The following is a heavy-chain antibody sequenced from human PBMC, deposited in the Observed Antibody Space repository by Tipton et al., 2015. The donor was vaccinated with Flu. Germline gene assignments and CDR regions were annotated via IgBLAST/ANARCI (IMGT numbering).Heavy chain of an antibody. CDR3: AREGRLAYCGGDRLPPDY. CDR1: GYTFTSYG. Sequence: QLVQSGAEVKKPGASVKVSCKASGYTFTSYGISWVRQAPGQGLEWMGWISAYNGNTNYAQKLQGRVTMTTDTSTSTAYMELRSLRSDDTAVYYCAREGRLAYCGGDRLPPDYWGQGTLVTVSS. V-gene: IGHV1-18*01. D-gene: IGHD2-21*01. CDR2: ISAYNGNT. J-gene: IGHJ4*02.